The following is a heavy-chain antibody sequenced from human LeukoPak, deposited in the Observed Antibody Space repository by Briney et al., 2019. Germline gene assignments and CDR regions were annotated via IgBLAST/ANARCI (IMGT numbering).Heavy chain of an antibody. CDR1: GASISDYY. CDR3: ARGRGGSIFDY. Sequence: SETLSLTCTVSGASISDYYWSWIRQPPGKGLEWIGYIYNSGSTNYNPSLKSRLTISVDTSKKQFSLTLRSVTAADTAVYYCARGRGGSIFDYWGQGPLVTVSS. D-gene: IGHD4-23*01. CDR2: IYNSGST. V-gene: IGHV4-59*01. J-gene: IGHJ4*02.